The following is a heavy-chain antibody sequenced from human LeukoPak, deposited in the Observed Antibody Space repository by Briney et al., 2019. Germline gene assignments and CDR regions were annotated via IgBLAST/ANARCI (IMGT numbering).Heavy chain of an antibody. CDR3: ARTSMVNLDY. J-gene: IGHJ4*02. D-gene: IGHD5-18*01. Sequence: GGSLRLSCEASGFTFSSYAMSWVRQAPGKGLEWVAVISYDGSNKYYADSVKGRFTIPRDNSKNTLYLQMNSLRAEDTAVYYCARTSMVNLDYWGQGTLVTVSS. CDR1: GFTFSSYA. V-gene: IGHV3-30*04. CDR2: ISYDGSNK.